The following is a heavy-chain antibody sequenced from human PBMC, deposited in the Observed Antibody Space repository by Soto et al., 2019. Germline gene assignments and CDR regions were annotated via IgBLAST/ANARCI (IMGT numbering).Heavy chain of an antibody. V-gene: IGHV4-59*01. CDR2: IYYSGGT. J-gene: IGHJ6*02. CDR3: ARDNQGSYYYYGMGV. D-gene: IGHD2-15*01. Sequence: VSGGSISSYYWSWIRQPPGKGLEWIGYIYYSGGTNYNPSLKSRVTISVDTSKNQFSLKLSSVTAADTAVYYCARDNQGSYYYYGMGVWGQGTTVTVSS. CDR1: GGSISSYY.